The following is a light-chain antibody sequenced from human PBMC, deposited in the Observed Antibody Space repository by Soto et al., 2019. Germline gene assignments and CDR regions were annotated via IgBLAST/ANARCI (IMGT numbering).Light chain of an antibody. V-gene: IGLV1-44*01. CDR1: SSNIETNS. CDR2: SDN. CDR3: AAWDDSLSGWV. J-gene: IGLJ7*01. Sequence: QSVLTQPPSASGTPGQRVSISCSGGSSNIETNSVNWYLQLPGTAPKLIIYSDNQRPSGVPVRFSASKSGSSASLAISGLQSEDEADYYCAAWDDSLSGWVFGGGTQLTVL.